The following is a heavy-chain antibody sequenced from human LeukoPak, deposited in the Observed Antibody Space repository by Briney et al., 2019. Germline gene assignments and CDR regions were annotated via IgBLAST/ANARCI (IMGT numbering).Heavy chain of an antibody. CDR3: AKGRTSSSGNIFDY. CDR2: VTSGGAGT. J-gene: IGHJ4*02. D-gene: IGHD6-6*01. V-gene: IGHV3-23*01. Sequence: GGSLRLSCTVSGFTFSNYAVTWVRQSPGKGLEWVSLVTSGGAGTYYADSVKGRFTISRDNSKNTLYLQTNSLRAEDTAVYYCAKGRTSSSGNIFDYWGQGTLVTVSS. CDR1: GFTFSNYA.